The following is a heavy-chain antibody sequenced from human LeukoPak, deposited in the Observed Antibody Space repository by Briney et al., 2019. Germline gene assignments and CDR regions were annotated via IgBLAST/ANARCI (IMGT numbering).Heavy chain of an antibody. CDR3: VRRGNRWGDY. CDR2: IKDDGSEI. J-gene: IGHJ4*02. CDR1: GFTFSDCW. V-gene: IGHV3-7*01. D-gene: IGHD3-16*01. Sequence: GGSLRLSCEASGFTFSDCWMSWIRQTPGKGLEWVANIKDDGSEIYYVDSVKGRFTISRDNAKNSLYLQMNSLRAEDTAVYYCVRRGNRWGDYWGQGTLVTVSS.